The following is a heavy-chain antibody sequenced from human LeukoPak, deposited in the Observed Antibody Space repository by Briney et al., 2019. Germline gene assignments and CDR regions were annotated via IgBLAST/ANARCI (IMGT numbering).Heavy chain of an antibody. D-gene: IGHD6-19*01. V-gene: IGHV3-30*04. CDR2: ISYDGSNK. CDR3: ARAQRTTVTTTIAVAGRRVGMDV. CDR1: GFTFSSHA. Sequence: PGGSLRLSCAASGFTFSSHAMHWVRQAPGKGLEWVAVISYDGSNKYYADSVKGRFTISRDNSKNTLYLQMNSLRAEDTAVYYCARAQRTTVTTTIAVAGRRVGMDVWGQGTTVTVSS. J-gene: IGHJ6*02.